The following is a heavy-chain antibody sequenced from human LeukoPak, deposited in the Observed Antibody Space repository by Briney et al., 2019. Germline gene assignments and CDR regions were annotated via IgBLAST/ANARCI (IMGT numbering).Heavy chain of an antibody. J-gene: IGHJ6*02. V-gene: IGHV1-69*13. CDR1: GGTFSSYA. Sequence: SVKVSCKASGGTFSSYAISWVRQAPGQGLEWMGGIIPIFGTANYAQKFQGRVTITADESTSTAYMELSSLRSEDTAVYYCARVFRGFGEFLYYYGMDVWGQGTAVTVSS. CDR3: ARVFRGFGEFLYYYGMDV. D-gene: IGHD3-10*01. CDR2: IIPIFGTA.